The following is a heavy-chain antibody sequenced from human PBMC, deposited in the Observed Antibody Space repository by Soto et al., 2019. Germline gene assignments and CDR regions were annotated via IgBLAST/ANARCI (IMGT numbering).Heavy chain of an antibody. Sequence: PGGSLRLSCAASGYSITNHGMHWVRQAPGKGLEWVALIWAHGTEQYSTDSVKARFTVSRDTSTNTVYLQMNSLRAEDTATYYCGKDIRSGSIDYWGQGTLVTVSS. CDR1: GYSITNHG. J-gene: IGHJ4*02. D-gene: IGHD1-1*01. CDR3: GKDIRSGSIDY. V-gene: IGHV3-33*06. CDR2: IWAHGTEQ.